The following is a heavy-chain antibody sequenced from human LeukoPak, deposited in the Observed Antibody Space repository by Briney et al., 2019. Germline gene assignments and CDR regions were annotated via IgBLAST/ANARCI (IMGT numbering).Heavy chain of an antibody. CDR1: GFTVSSNY. Sequence: GGSLRLSCAASGFTVSSNYMSWVRQAPGKGLEGVSVIYSGGSTYYADSVKGRFTISRDNSKNTLYLQMNSLRAEDTAVYYCARDGYYYDSSGYYYYLDYWGQGTLVTVSS. D-gene: IGHD3-22*01. CDR2: IYSGGST. J-gene: IGHJ4*02. V-gene: IGHV3-66*02. CDR3: ARDGYYYDSSGYYYYLDY.